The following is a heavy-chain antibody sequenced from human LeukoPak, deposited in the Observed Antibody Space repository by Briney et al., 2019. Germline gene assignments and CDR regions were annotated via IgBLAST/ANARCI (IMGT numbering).Heavy chain of an antibody. CDR3: ARQGRDSGSDYLGRSVLGY. J-gene: IGHJ4*02. D-gene: IGHD5-12*01. Sequence: SETLSLTCTVSGGSISSSSYCWGWIRQPPGKGLEWFGRIYYSGSTYYNPSLKSRVTISVDTSKNQFSLKLSSVTAADTAVYYCARQGRDSGSDYLGRSVLGYWGQGTLVTVSS. CDR2: IYYSGST. CDR1: GGSISSSSYC. V-gene: IGHV4-39*01.